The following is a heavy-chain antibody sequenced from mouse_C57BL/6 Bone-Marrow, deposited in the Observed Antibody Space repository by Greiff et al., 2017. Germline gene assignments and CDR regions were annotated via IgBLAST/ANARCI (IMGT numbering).Heavy chain of an antibody. CDR2: IYPGGGYT. Sequence: QVQLQQPGAELVRPGTSVKMSCKASGYTFTNYWIGWAKQRPGHGLEWIGDIYPGGGYTNYNEKFKGKATLTADKSSSTAYMQFSSLTSEDSAIYYCARIYYDPYYAMDYWGQGTSVTVSS. J-gene: IGHJ4*01. CDR1: GYTFTNYW. D-gene: IGHD2-4*01. V-gene: IGHV1-63*01. CDR3: ARIYYDPYYAMDY.